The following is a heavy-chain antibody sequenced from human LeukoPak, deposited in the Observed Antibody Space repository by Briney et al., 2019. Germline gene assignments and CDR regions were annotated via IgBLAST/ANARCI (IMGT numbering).Heavy chain of an antibody. J-gene: IGHJ4*02. CDR1: GGTFSSYA. V-gene: IGHV1-69*06. CDR2: IIPIFGTA. CDR3: AKGPIFGVVITPFDY. Sequence: GASVKVSCKASGGTFSSYAISWVRQAPGQGLEWMGGIIPIFGTANYAQKFQGRVTITADKSTSTAYMELSSLRSEDTAVYYCAKGPIFGVVITPFDYWGQGTLVTVSS. D-gene: IGHD3-3*01.